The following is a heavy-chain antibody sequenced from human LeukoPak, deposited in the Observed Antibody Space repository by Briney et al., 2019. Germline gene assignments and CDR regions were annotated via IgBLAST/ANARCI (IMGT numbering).Heavy chain of an antibody. J-gene: IGHJ4*02. V-gene: IGHV3-30-3*01. D-gene: IGHD6-19*01. CDR3: ARSPLWQWRQVGLDY. CDR2: ISYDGSNK. Sequence: GRSLRLSCAASGFTFSSYAMHWVRQAPGKGLEWVAVISYDGSNKYYADSVKGRFTISRDNSKNTLYLQMNSLRAEDTAVYYCARSPLWQWRQVGLDYWGQGTLVTVSS. CDR1: GFTFSSYA.